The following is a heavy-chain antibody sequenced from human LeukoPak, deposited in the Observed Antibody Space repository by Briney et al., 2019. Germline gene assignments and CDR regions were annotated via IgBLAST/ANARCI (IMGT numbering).Heavy chain of an antibody. V-gene: IGHV4-34*01. CDR2: INHSGST. Sequence: PSETLSLTCAVYGGSFSGYYWSWIRQPPGKGLEWIGEINHSGSTNYNPSLKSRVTTSVDTSKNQFSLKLSSVTAADTAVYYCARGRYYSSGSYWRGNNWFDPWGQGTLVTVSS. D-gene: IGHD3-10*01. CDR1: GGSFSGYY. J-gene: IGHJ5*02. CDR3: ARGRYYSSGSYWRGNNWFDP.